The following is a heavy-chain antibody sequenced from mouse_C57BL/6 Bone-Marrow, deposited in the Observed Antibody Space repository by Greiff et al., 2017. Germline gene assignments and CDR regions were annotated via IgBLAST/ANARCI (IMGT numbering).Heavy chain of an antibody. CDR3: ARDLLFYYGNYPYFDY. CDR2: TFYSGIT. V-gene: IGHV3-3*01. D-gene: IGHD2-1*01. CDR1: GFSINSDCY. Sequence: EVKLLESGPSLVRPSQTLSLTCTVTGFSINSDCYWIWIRQFPGNKLEYIGYTFYSGITYYNPSLESRTYITRDTSKNQFSLKLSSVTTEDTATYYCARDLLFYYGNYPYFDYWGQGTTLTVSS. J-gene: IGHJ2*01.